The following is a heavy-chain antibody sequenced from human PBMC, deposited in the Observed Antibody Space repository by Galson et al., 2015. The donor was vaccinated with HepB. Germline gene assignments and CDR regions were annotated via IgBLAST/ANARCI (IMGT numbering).Heavy chain of an antibody. V-gene: IGHV4-4*08. CDR2: IHSSRGT. CDR3: ARRRQMGDFGAAEASWIDP. Sequence: TLSLTCTVSGDSFTAYYWNWIRQTPGQGLEWIGHIHSSRGTYYNPSLESRVTISLDASRNQLSLILTSVTAADAAVYYCARRRQMGDFGAAEASWIDPWGQGTLVIVSS. D-gene: IGHD4/OR15-4a*01. J-gene: IGHJ5*02. CDR1: GDSFTAYY.